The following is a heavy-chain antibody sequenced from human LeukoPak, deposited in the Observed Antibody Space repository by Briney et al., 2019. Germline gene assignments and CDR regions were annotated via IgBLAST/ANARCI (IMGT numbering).Heavy chain of an antibody. CDR3: ARDPPSYCSSTSCYYYYYMDV. V-gene: IGHV3-48*01. J-gene: IGHJ6*03. Sequence: GGSLRLSCAASGFTFSSYSMNWVRQAPGKGLEWVSYISSSSSTIYYADSVKGRFTISRDNAKNSLYLQMNSLRAEDTAVYYCARDPPSYCSSTSCYYYYYMDVWGKGTTVTVSS. CDR1: GFTFSSYS. CDR2: ISSSSSTI. D-gene: IGHD2-2*01.